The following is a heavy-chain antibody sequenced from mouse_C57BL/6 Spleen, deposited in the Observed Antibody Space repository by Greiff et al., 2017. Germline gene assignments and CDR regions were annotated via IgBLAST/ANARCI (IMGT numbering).Heavy chain of an antibody. CDR1: GYTFTSYW. CDR3: ARDYGSSRYAMDY. D-gene: IGHD1-1*01. V-gene: IGHV1-64*01. Sequence: VQLQQSGAELVKPGASVKLSCKASGYTFTSYWMHWVKQRPGQGLEWIGMIHPNSGSTNYNEKFKSKATLTVDKSSSTAYMQLSSLTSEDSAVYYCARDYGSSRYAMDYWGQGTSVTVSS. J-gene: IGHJ4*01. CDR2: IHPNSGST.